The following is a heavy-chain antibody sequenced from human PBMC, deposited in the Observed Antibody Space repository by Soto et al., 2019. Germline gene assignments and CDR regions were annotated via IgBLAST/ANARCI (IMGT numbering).Heavy chain of an antibody. D-gene: IGHD5-12*01. J-gene: IGHJ4*02. CDR1: GGTFSSYT. V-gene: IGHV1-69*02. CDR3: ARGEIEGYSGYEYGGDFDY. Sequence: QVQLVQSGAEVKKPGSSVKVSCKASGGTFSSYTISWVRQAPGQGLEWMGRIIPILGIANYAQKFQGRVTITADKSTSTGYMGMSSLRSEDTAVYYWARGEIEGYSGYEYGGDFDYWGQGTLVTVSS. CDR2: IIPILGIA.